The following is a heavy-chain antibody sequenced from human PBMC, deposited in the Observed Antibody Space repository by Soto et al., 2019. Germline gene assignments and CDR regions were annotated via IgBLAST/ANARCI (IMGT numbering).Heavy chain of an antibody. J-gene: IGHJ6*02. CDR3: AKVHCSGGSCYSGRFWYYGMDV. CDR1: GVTFSSHG. D-gene: IGHD2-15*01. CDR2: ISYDGSNK. Sequence: TGGSLRLSWAAFGVTFSSHGMHXVRQAQGKGLEWVAVISYDGSNKYYADSVKGRFTISRDNSKNTLYLQMNSLRAEDAAVYYCAKVHCSGGSCYSGRFWYYGMDVWGQGTTVTVSS. V-gene: IGHV3-30*18.